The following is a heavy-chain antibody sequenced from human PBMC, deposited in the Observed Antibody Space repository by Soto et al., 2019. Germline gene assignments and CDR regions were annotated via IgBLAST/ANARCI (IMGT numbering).Heavy chain of an antibody. CDR1: GFTFSSYA. V-gene: IGHV3-30-3*01. CDR3: AREYLDSSGYYYLDY. D-gene: IGHD3-22*01. J-gene: IGHJ4*02. CDR2: ISYDGSNK. Sequence: PGGSLRLSCAASGFTFSSYAMHWVRQAPGKGLEWVAVISYDGSNKYYADSVKGRFTISRDNSKNTLYLQMNSLRAEDTAVYYCAREYLDSSGYYYLDYWGQGTLVTVSS.